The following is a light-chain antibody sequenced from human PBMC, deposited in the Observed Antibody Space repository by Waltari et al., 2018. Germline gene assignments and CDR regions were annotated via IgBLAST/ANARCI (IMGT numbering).Light chain of an antibody. V-gene: IGLV3-1*01. J-gene: IGLJ2*01. CDR3: QAWDSSIAF. CDR1: KLGDGN. Sequence: SFELNQPPSVTVSPGQTASITCSGDKLGDGNACWFQQKPGQSPLLVMYQDIKRPSGIPERFSGSKSGNTATLTISGTQAMDEADYCCQAWDSSIAFFGGGTKLTVL. CDR2: QDI.